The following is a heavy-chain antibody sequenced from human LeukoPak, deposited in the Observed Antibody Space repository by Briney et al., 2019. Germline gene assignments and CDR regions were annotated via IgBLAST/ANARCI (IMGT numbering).Heavy chain of an antibody. V-gene: IGHV5-51*01. CDR3: ARRGYCSGGDCYSAPFDI. CDR1: GYSFTTYW. J-gene: IGHJ3*02. CDR2: IYPGDSDT. D-gene: IGHD2-15*01. Sequence: GESLKISCKGSGYSFTTYWIGWVRQMPGKGLEWMGIIYPGDSDTTYGPSFQGQVTISADKSITTAYLQWSSLKASDTAMYYCARRGYCSGGDCYSAPFDIWGQGTMVTVSS.